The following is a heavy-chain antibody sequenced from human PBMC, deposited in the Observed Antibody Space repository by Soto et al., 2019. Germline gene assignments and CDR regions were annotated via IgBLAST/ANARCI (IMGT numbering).Heavy chain of an antibody. Sequence: ASVKVSCKVSGSTLTSNGIGWVRQAPGQGLEWMGWISTYNENMDSAPQLQGRLTMTTDTSTTTAYMELTNLKSDNTALYYCAYVGGYSTGDYSFDVWGQGTPVTVSS. V-gene: IGHV1-18*04. CDR2: ISTYNENM. CDR1: GSTLTSNG. D-gene: IGHD5-18*01. CDR3: AYVGGYSTGDYSFDV. J-gene: IGHJ4*02.